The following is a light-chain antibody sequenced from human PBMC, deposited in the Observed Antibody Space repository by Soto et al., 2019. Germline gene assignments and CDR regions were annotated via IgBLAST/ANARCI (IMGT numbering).Light chain of an antibody. V-gene: IGKV1-27*01. Sequence: VQMTQSPSSLSASVGDRVTITCRASQDVYTFLAWYRQRPGRAPELLIYDASTLRAGVPSRFSGDGFGTHFILTISSLQPEDVATYYCQHYNKAPWTFGQGTKV. J-gene: IGKJ1*01. CDR3: QHYNKAPWT. CDR2: DAS. CDR1: QDVYTF.